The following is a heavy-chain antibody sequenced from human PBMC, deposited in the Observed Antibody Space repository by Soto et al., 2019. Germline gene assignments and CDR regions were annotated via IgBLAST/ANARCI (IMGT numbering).Heavy chain of an antibody. D-gene: IGHD3-3*01. J-gene: IGHJ4*02. V-gene: IGHV4-39*01. CDR2: IYYSGST. CDR3: ARHYDFWSGYYFFFDY. CDR1: GGSISSSSYY. Sequence: SETLSLTCTVSGGSISSSSYYWGWIRQPPGKGLEWIGSIYYSGSTYYNPSLKSRVTISVDTSKNQFSLKLSSVTAADTAVYYCARHYDFWSGYYFFFDYWGQGTLVTVSS.